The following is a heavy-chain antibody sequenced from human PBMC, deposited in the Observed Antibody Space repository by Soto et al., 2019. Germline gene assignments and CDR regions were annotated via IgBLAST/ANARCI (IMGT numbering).Heavy chain of an antibody. Sequence: ASVKVSCKASGYTFINYAIHWMRQAPGQGLEWMGWINAGSGNTKYSQKFQGRVTITRDTSASTAYMELSSLRSEDTAVYYCARSIVVVTALDYWGQGTLVTVSS. J-gene: IGHJ4*02. CDR2: INAGSGNT. V-gene: IGHV1-3*01. D-gene: IGHD2-21*02. CDR1: GYTFINYA. CDR3: ARSIVVVTALDY.